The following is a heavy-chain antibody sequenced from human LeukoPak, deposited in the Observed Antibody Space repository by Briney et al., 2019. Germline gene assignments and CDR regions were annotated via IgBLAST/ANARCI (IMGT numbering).Heavy chain of an antibody. V-gene: IGHV3-48*01. CDR2: ISGRSTTI. CDR3: VMTAGPPTDH. J-gene: IGHJ4*01. CDR1: GSTFSTYS. Sequence: LTGGSLRLSCAASGSTFSTYSMNWVRQAPGKGREWVSYISGRSTTIYYADSMKGRFTISRDNAKNSLYLQMNSPRVEDTAVYYCVMTAGPPTDHWGQGALVTVSS.